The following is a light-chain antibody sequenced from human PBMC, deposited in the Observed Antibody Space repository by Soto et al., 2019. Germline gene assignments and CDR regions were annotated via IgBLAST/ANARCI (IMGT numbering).Light chain of an antibody. CDR2: GAS. CDR1: QHIATS. Sequence: DIQMTQSPSLLSASIGDRVTITCRASQHIATSLSWFQYKVGKAPTLLIYGASALQSGVPSRFSGSGSGTHFTLTISGLQPEDFATYYCQQSSSVPRTFGQGTRVDLK. CDR3: QQSSSVPRT. J-gene: IGKJ1*01. V-gene: IGKV1-39*01.